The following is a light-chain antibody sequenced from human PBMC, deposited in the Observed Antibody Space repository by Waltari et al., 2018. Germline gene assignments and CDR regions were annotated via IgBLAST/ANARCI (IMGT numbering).Light chain of an antibody. CDR3: AAWDDSLMVV. V-gene: IGLV1-44*01. CDR1: SSNIGSNT. CDR2: SNN. J-gene: IGLJ2*01. Sequence: QSVLTQPPSASGTPGQRVTISCSGSSSNIGSNTVTWYQQLPGTAPKLLIYSNNQRPSGVPDRFSGSKSGPSASLAISGLQSEDEADYYCAAWDDSLMVVFGGGTKLTVL.